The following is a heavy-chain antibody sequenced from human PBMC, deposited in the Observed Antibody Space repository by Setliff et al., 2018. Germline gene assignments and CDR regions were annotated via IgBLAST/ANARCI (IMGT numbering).Heavy chain of an antibody. V-gene: IGHV3-30*02. D-gene: IGHD3-22*01. J-gene: IGHJ5*02. CDR3: AKLPSGYPYNWFDP. CDR2: IWHDGTNK. CDR1: GLTLINNG. Sequence: GGSLRLSCAASGLTLINNGFHWVRQAPGKGLEWVAIIWHDGTNKYYADSVKGRFDISRDSSKNTVYLQMGSLRAEDMAVYYCAKLPSGYPYNWFDPWGQGTLVTVSS.